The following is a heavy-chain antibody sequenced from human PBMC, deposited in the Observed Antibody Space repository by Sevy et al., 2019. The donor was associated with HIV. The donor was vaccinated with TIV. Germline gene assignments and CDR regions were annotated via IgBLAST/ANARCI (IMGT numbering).Heavy chain of an antibody. CDR2: ISGSAGSGDKT. Sequence: GGSLRLSCAASGFTFSNYAMNWVRQAPGKGLEWVSGISGSAGSGDKTNYADSVKGRFTITRDDSKNSLYLELNSLRAEDTAIYYYARKYDSSGYFDYWGQGTLVTVSS. CDR3: ARKYDSSGYFDY. V-gene: IGHV3-23*01. J-gene: IGHJ4*02. CDR1: GFTFSNYA. D-gene: IGHD3-22*01.